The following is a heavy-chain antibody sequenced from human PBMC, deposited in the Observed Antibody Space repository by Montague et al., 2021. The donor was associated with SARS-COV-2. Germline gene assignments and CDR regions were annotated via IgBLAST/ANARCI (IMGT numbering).Heavy chain of an antibody. CDR1: GFTFSSYA. V-gene: IGHV3-23*03. CDR2: IYSGGSRT. Sequence: SLRLSCAASGFTFSSYAMRWVRQAPGKGLEWVSVIYSGGSRTYYADSVKGRFTISRDNSKNTLYLQMNSLRAEDTAVYYCAKGKHVHYDFWRGYRGGYFDYWGQGTLVTVSS. J-gene: IGHJ4*02. CDR3: AKGKHVHYDFWRGYRGGYFDY. D-gene: IGHD3-3*01.